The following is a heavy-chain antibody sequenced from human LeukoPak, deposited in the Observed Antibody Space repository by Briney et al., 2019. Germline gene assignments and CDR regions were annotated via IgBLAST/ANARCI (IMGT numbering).Heavy chain of an antibody. CDR1: GGSISNRNYY. J-gene: IGHJ4*02. CDR3: ARGVVAAPQTFDY. V-gene: IGHV4-61*10. Sequence: SETLSLTCTVSGGSISNRNYYWSWIRQPAGKRLEWIGHIYISGSPNYNPSLKSRVTISVDTSKNQFSLKLSSVTAADTAVYYCARGVVAAPQTFDYWGQGTLVTVSS. D-gene: IGHD2-15*01. CDR2: IYISGSP.